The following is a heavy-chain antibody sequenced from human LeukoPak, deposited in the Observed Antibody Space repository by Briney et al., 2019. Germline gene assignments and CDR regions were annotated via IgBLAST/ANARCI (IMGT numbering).Heavy chain of an antibody. J-gene: IGHJ4*02. V-gene: IGHV3-7*02. Sequence: GGSLRLSCAASGFSFSSYWMSWVRQAPGKGLEWVANIKQDGSEKYYVDSAKGRFTISRDNAKNSLYLQMNSLRAEDTAVYYCARGRFGIVVIDYWGQGTRVTVSS. D-gene: IGHD2-21*01. CDR1: GFSFSSYW. CDR3: ARGRFGIVVIDY. CDR2: IKQDGSEK.